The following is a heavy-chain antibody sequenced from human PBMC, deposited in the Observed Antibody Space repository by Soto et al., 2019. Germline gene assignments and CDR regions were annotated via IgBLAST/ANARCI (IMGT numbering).Heavy chain of an antibody. CDR3: ARAWNSYYAMDV. D-gene: IGHD1-1*01. CDR2: MYYSGSS. J-gene: IGHJ6*02. V-gene: IGHV4-59*01. CDR1: GGSISSYY. Sequence: QVQLQESGPGLVKPSETLSLTCTVSGGSISSYYWSWIRQPPGKGLEWIGYMYYSGSSNFNPSLKSRVTLSVDTSKKQFSLKVSSVTAADTAVYYCARAWNSYYAMDVWGQGTTVTVSS.